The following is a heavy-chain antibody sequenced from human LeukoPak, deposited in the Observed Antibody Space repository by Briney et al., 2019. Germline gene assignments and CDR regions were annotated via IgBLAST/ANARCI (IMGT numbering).Heavy chain of an antibody. CDR3: AKKWSPNLCFDY. Sequence: GGSLRLSCAASGFTFSTYGMSWVRQAPGKGLEWVSAVSASGATTYYADSVKGRFTISRDNSKNMLYLQMNSLRAEDTAIYYCAKKWSPNLCFDYWGQGTLVTVSS. CDR1: GFTFSTYG. J-gene: IGHJ4*02. D-gene: IGHD1-26*01. V-gene: IGHV3-23*01. CDR2: VSASGATT.